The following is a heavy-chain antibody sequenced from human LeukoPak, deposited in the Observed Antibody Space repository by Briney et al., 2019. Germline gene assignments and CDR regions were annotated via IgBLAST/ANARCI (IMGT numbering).Heavy chain of an antibody. V-gene: IGHV5-51*01. CDR3: ARRDSAHGFDY. CDR2: IYPGDSDI. J-gene: IGHJ4*02. Sequence: GESLKISCQGSGYLFTSYWIGWVRPMPGKGLEWMGIIYPGDSDIMYSPSFQGQVTISADKSINTAYLQWSSLKASDTAMYYCARRDSAHGFDYWGQGTLVTVSS. CDR1: GYLFTSYW. D-gene: IGHD2-15*01.